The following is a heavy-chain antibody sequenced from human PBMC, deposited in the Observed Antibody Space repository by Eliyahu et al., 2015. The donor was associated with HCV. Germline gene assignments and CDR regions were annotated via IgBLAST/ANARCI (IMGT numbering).Heavy chain of an antibody. CDR1: GFPFSIXA. CDR2: FSGNGGTT. Sequence: EVQLLESGGGLVQPGGSLRLSCAASGFPFSIXAMTWVRQAPGKGLEWVSGFSGNGGTTYYADSVKGRFTISRDNSKNMVYLQMNTLRAGDTAIYYCARTSGSLTAAALDYWGQGTLVTVSS. V-gene: IGHV3-23*01. D-gene: IGHD6-13*01. CDR3: ARTSGSLTAAALDY. J-gene: IGHJ4*02.